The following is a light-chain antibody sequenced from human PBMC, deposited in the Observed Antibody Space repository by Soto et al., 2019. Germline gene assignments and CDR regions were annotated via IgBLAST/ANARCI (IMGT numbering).Light chain of an antibody. CDR2: GAS. CDR1: QSASSSY. CDR3: QQYGSSPRT. Sequence: EIVLTQSPGSLSLSPGERSTLSCRASQSASSSYLAWYQQKPGQAPRLLIYGASSRATGIPDRFSGSGSGTAFTLTISRLEPEDFAVYYCQQYGSSPRTFGQGTKVEIK. J-gene: IGKJ1*01. V-gene: IGKV3-20*01.